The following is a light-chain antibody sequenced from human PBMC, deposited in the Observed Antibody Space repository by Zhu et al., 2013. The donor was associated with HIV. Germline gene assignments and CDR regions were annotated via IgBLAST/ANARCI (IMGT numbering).Light chain of an antibody. CDR2: GAS. CDR3: QKRSNWPPIT. V-gene: IGKV3D-20*02. CDR1: QSVSSSY. Sequence: EIVMTQSPGTLSLSPGERATLSCRASQSVSSSYLAWYQQKPGQAPRLLIYGASNRASGIPDRFSGSGSGTDFTLTISSLEPEDFAIYFCQKRSNWPPITFGQGTRIEVK. J-gene: IGKJ5*01.